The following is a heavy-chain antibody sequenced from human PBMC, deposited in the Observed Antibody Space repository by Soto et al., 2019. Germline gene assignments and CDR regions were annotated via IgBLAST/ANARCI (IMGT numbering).Heavy chain of an antibody. Sequence: GASVKVSCKASGYTFTSYGISWVRQAPGQGLEWMGWISAYNGNTNYAQKLQGRVTMTTDTSTSTAYMELRSLRSDDTAVYYCASRYCSGGSCQADFDIWGQGTMVIVSS. D-gene: IGHD2-15*01. J-gene: IGHJ3*02. CDR2: ISAYNGNT. V-gene: IGHV1-18*01. CDR3: ASRYCSGGSCQADFDI. CDR1: GYTFTSYG.